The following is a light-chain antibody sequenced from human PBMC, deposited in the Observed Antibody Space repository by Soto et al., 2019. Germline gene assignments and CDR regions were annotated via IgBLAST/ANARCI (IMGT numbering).Light chain of an antibody. CDR3: SSYTTSSTRV. CDR2: EVT. Sequence: LTQPASVSGSPGQSITISCTGTSSDFGGYNYVSWYQQHPGKVPKLIIFEVTNRPSGVSNRFSGSKSGNTASLTISGLQAEDEADYYCSSYTTSSTRVFGTGTKVTVL. CDR1: SSDFGGYNY. J-gene: IGLJ1*01. V-gene: IGLV2-14*01.